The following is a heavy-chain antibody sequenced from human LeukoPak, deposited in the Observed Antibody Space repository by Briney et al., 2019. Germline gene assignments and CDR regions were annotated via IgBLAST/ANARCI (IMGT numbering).Heavy chain of an antibody. CDR1: GYTFNDYY. CDR3: ARVVTGLDY. J-gene: IGHJ4*02. Sequence: ASVKVSCKASGYTFNDYYIHWVRQAPGQGLEWMGWVNPNSGTNYAQKFQGRVTMTRDTSISTAYMELSRLKSDDTAVYYCARVVTGLDYWGQGTLVTVSS. V-gene: IGHV1-2*02. CDR2: VNPNSGT. D-gene: IGHD1-14*01.